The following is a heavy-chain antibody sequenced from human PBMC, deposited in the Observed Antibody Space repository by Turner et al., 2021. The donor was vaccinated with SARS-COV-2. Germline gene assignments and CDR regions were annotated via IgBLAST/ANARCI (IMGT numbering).Heavy chain of an antibody. V-gene: IGHV4-39*01. CDR1: GGSISRSSYY. CDR2: IYYSGST. D-gene: IGHD5-18*01. CDR3: ARLMDTAMDYYGMDV. Sequence: QLQLQASGPGLVKPSETLSLTCSVPGGSISRSSYYWGWIRQPPGKGLEWIGNIYYSGSTYYNPSLKSRVTISVDTSKNQFSLKLSSVTAADTAVYYCARLMDTAMDYYGMDVWGQGTTVTVSS. J-gene: IGHJ6*02.